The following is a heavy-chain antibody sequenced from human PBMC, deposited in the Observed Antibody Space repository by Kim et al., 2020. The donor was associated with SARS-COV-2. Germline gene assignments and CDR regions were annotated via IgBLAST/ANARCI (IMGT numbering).Heavy chain of an antibody. CDR3: VRGNNCAGSF. V-gene: IGHV4-34*01. J-gene: IGHJ2*01. D-gene: IGHD2-21*01. CDR2: INHIGNP. Sequence: SETLSLTCAVYGGSFSNHFWTWIRQSPGKGLDGIGKINHIGNPNYSPFLKSGFPISFDTPKNQSSQSLKSPAAADTAVYYCVRGNNCAGSFWG. CDR1: GGSFSNHF.